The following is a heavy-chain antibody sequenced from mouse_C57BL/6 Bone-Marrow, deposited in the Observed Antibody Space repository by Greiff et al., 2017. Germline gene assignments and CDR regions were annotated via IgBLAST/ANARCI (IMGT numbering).Heavy chain of an antibody. CDR3: AESSPLERSFDY. V-gene: IGHV1-55*01. J-gene: IGHJ2*01. CDR2: IYPTSGRT. D-gene: IGHD4-1*01. CDR1: GYTFTSYW. Sequence: QVQLQQPGAELVKPGASVKLSCKASGYTFTSYWITWVKQRPGQGLEWIGDIYPTSGRTNYNEKFKSKAILTVDTSSNTAYIQLSGLTSEDSAVFYCAESSPLERSFDYWGQGTTLTVSS.